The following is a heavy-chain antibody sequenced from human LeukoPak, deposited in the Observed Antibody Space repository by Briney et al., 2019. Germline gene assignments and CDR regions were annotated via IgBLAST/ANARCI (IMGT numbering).Heavy chain of an antibody. D-gene: IGHD1-26*01. CDR2: ISSSGSTI. CDR3: ARGEAPYSGRSSSDDY. V-gene: IGHV3-48*03. Sequence: QAGGSLRLSCAASGFTFSSYEMNWVRQAPGKGLEWVSYISSSGSTIYYADSVKGRFTISRDNAKNSLYLQMNSLRAEDTAVYYCARGEAPYSGRSSSDDYWGQGTLVTVSS. J-gene: IGHJ4*02. CDR1: GFTFSSYE.